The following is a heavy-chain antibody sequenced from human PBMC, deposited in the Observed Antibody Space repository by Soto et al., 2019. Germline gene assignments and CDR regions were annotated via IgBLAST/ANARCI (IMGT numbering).Heavy chain of an antibody. CDR3: ARDEGGYYYDSSGDAFDI. J-gene: IGHJ3*02. Sequence: ASVKVSCKASGYTFTIYGISWGRQAPGQGLEWMGWISAYNGNTNYAQKLQGRVTMTTDTSTSTAYMELRSLRSDDTAVYYCARDEGGYYYDSSGDAFDIWGQGTMVTVSS. D-gene: IGHD3-22*01. V-gene: IGHV1-18*01. CDR2: ISAYNGNT. CDR1: GYTFTIYG.